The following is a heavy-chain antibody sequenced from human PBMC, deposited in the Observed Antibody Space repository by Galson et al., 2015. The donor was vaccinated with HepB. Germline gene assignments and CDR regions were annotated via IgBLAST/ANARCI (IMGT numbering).Heavy chain of an antibody. V-gene: IGHV4-4*07. CDR3: ARDSYYYDSITDTSFDY. D-gene: IGHD3-22*01. CDR2: IYTSGST. J-gene: IGHJ4*02. CDR1: GGSISSYY. Sequence: SETLSLTCTVSGGSISSYYWSWIRQPAGKGLEWIGRIYTSGSTNYNPSLKSRVTMSVDTSKNQFSLKLSSVTAADTAVYYCARDSYYYDSITDTSFDYWGQGTLVTVSS.